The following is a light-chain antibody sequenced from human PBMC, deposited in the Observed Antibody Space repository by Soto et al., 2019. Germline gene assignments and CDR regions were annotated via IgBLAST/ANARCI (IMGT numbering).Light chain of an antibody. J-gene: IGKJ1*01. CDR2: TAS. Sequence: DIQMTQSPSSVSASVGDRVTITCRASQGISTWVAWYQQKPGKAPKLLIYTASSLQSGVPSRFSGSGSGTDFTLTINSLQPEDFATYYCQQSDHFPWTVGQGTKVEIK. V-gene: IGKV1-12*01. CDR1: QGISTW. CDR3: QQSDHFPWT.